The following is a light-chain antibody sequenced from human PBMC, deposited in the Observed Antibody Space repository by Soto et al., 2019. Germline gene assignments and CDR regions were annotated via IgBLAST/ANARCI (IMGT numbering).Light chain of an antibody. CDR2: AAS. CDR1: QSVSRY. CDR3: QQSYITPPIT. V-gene: IGKV1-39*01. Sequence: DVQMTQSPSSLSTFVGDSVTITCRASQSVSRYLNWYQHKPGKAPKLLINAASNLRSGVPSRFSGSGSGTDFTLTIDGLQPEDFAVYYCQQSYITPPITFGQGTRLEIK. J-gene: IGKJ5*01.